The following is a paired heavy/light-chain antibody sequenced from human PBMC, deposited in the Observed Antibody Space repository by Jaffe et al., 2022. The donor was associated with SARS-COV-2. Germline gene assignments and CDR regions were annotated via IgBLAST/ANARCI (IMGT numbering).Light chain of an antibody. J-gene: IGKJ1*01. CDR3: QQYDSSPEM. Sequence: VLTQSPGTLSLSPGERATLSCRASQSVSRSSLAWYQQKRGQAPRLLLYGVSNRASGIPDRFSGSGSGTDFTLTISRLEPEDFAVYYCQQYDSSPEMFGQGTKVEI. CDR1: QSVSRSS. CDR2: GVS. V-gene: IGKV3-20*01.
Heavy chain of an antibody. Sequence: QVQLQESGPGLVKPSETLSLTCAVSGGSIGGFYWSWIRQPPGKGLEWIGYIYYGGATNYNPSLTSRVTISVDTSKSQISLRLSSVTAADTAVYYCARHGTYSPKYYFEYWGQGTRVTVSS. CDR3: ARHGTYSPKYYFEY. V-gene: IGHV4-59*08. J-gene: IGHJ4*02. CDR2: IYYGGAT. CDR1: GGSIGGFY. D-gene: IGHD2-21*01.